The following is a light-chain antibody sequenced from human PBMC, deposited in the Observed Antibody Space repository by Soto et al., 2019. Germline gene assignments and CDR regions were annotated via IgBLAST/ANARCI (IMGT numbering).Light chain of an antibody. CDR3: LQHNSYLYT. Sequence: DRVMTQFPLSLSVTPGEPASISCRSSQSLLHSDGYNYLDWYVQKPGQSPQLLIYLGSNRASGVPDRFSGSGSGTEFTLTISSLQPEDFATYYCLQHNSYLYTFCQGTKLEIK. CDR1: QSLLHSDGYNY. V-gene: IGKV2-28*01. CDR2: LGS. J-gene: IGKJ2*01.